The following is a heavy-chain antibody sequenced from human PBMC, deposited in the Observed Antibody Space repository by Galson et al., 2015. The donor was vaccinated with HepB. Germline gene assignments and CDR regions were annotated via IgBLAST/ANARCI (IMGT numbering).Heavy chain of an antibody. CDR3: AKPLIRFFYYYGMDV. CDR1: GFTFSSYA. J-gene: IGHJ6*02. Sequence: SLRLSCAASGFTFSSYAMSWVRQAPGKGLEWVSAISGSGGSTYYADSVKGRFTISRDNSKNTLYLQMNSLRAEDTAVYYCAKPLIRFFYYYGMDVWGQGTTVTVSS. V-gene: IGHV3-23*01. CDR2: ISGSGGST. D-gene: IGHD2-8*01.